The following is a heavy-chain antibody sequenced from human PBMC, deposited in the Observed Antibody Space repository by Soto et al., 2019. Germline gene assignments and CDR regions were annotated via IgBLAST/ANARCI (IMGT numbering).Heavy chain of an antibody. CDR3: AKADYDFWSGSYQAPAGCCYYGMDV. D-gene: IGHD3-3*01. CDR1: GFTFSSYA. J-gene: IGHJ6*02. Sequence: PGGSLRLSCAASGFTFSSYAMSWVRQAPGKGLEWVSAISGSGGSTYYADSVKGRFTISRDNSKNTLYLQMNSLRAEDTAVYYCAKADYDFWSGSYQAPAGCCYYGMDVWGQGTTVTVSS. V-gene: IGHV3-23*01. CDR2: ISGSGGST.